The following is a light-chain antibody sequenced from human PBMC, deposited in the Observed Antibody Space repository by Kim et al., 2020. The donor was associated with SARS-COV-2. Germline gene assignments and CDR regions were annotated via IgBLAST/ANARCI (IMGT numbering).Light chain of an antibody. CDR3: HSRVSFAKEYV. CDR1: SLRNSY. CDR2: VKN. J-gene: IGLJ1*01. V-gene: IGLV3-19*01. Sequence: SSELTQDPAVSVALGQTVKITCQGDSLRNSYASWYQQKPGQAPQLVVYVKNDRPAGIPDRFSGSSSGNTASFTITGAQAEAEADSYYHSRVSFAKEYVFGPGTKVTVL.